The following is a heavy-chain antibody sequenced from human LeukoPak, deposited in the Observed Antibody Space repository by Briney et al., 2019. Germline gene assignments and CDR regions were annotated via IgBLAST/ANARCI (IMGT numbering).Heavy chain of an antibody. V-gene: IGHV3-23*01. CDR1: GFTFSSYA. Sequence: GGSLRLSCAAFGFTFSSYAMNWVRQAPGKGLEWASAISGSDDSTYYADSVKGRFTISRDTSKNTLYLQMNSLRAEDTAIYYCAKGRIVPAALLDYWGQGTLVTVSS. CDR3: AKGRIVPAALLDY. D-gene: IGHD2-2*01. CDR2: ISGSDDST. J-gene: IGHJ4*02.